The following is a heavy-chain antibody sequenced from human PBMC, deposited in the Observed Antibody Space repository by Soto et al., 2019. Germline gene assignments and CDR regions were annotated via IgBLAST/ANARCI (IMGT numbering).Heavy chain of an antibody. CDR3: ARDRWLRYSGYDWHFDY. CDR2: ISSGGGNI. J-gene: IGHJ4*02. D-gene: IGHD5-12*01. Sequence: EVQLVESGGVLVQPGESLRLSCAASGFRFSSYEMNWVRQAPGKGLEWVAYISSGGGNIYYAESVKGRFTISRDNAKNSVDLQMNSLRAEDTAVYYCARDRWLRYSGYDWHFDYWGQGTLVTVSS. V-gene: IGHV3-48*03. CDR1: GFRFSSYE.